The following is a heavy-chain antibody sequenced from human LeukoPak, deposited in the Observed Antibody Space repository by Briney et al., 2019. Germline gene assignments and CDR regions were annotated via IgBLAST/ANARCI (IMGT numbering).Heavy chain of an antibody. CDR3: ARDTKYVAGIMIVLGRHFDP. V-gene: IGHV1-69*13. CDR2: IIPIFGTA. J-gene: IGHJ5*02. Sequence: GASVKVSCKASGGTFSSYAISWVRQAPGQGLEWMGGIIPIFGTANYAQKFQGRVTITADESTSTAYMELSSLRSEDTAVYYCARDTKYVAGIMIVLGRHFDPWGQGTLVTVSS. CDR1: GGTFSSYA. D-gene: IGHD3-22*01.